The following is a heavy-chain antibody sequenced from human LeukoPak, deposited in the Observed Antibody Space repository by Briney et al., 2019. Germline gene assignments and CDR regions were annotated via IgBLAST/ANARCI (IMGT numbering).Heavy chain of an antibody. V-gene: IGHV3-30*18. Sequence: GGSLRLSCAASGFTFSSYGMNWVRQAPGKGLEWVAVISYDGSNKYYADSVKGRFTISRDNSKNTLYLQMNRLRAVDTAVYYCAKAQGDYYYDSSGYYDWFDPWGQGTLVTVSS. CDR2: ISYDGSNK. CDR1: GFTFSSYG. J-gene: IGHJ5*02. CDR3: AKAQGDYYYDSSGYYDWFDP. D-gene: IGHD3-22*01.